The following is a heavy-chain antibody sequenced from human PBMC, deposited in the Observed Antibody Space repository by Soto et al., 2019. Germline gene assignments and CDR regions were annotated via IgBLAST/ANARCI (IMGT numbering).Heavy chain of an antibody. CDR1: GYTFTGYY. V-gene: IGHV1-2*02. CDR3: ARETSCSSTSCYSPLDY. Sequence: QVQLVQSGAEVKKPGASVKVSCKASGYTFTGYYMHWVRQAPGQGLEWMGWINPNSGGTNYAQKFQGRVTMTRDTSISTAYMELSRLRSDDTAVYYCARETSCSSTSCYSPLDYWGQGTLFTVSS. D-gene: IGHD2-2*01. CDR2: INPNSGGT. J-gene: IGHJ4*02.